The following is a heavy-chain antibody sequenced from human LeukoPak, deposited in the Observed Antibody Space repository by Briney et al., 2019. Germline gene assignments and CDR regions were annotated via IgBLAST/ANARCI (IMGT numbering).Heavy chain of an antibody. CDR2: IIPIFGTA. V-gene: IGHV1-69*13. CDR3: ARARRYCDGDCSSGVYWYFDL. Sequence: ASVKVSCKASGGTFSSYAISWVRQAPGQGLEWMGGIIPIFGTANYAQKFQGRVTITADESTSTAYMELSSLRSEDTAVYYCARARRYCDGDCSSGVYWYFDLWGRGTLVTVSS. J-gene: IGHJ2*01. D-gene: IGHD2-21*02. CDR1: GGTFSSYA.